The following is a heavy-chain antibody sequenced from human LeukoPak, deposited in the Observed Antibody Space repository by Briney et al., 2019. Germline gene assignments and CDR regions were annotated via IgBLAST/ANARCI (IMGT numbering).Heavy chain of an antibody. CDR2: MYYSGNT. CDR3: ARVMAARREDLNWFDT. CDR1: GASISSSGSY. V-gene: IGHV4-39*07. D-gene: IGHD6-6*01. J-gene: IGHJ5*02. Sequence: RTSETLSLTCTVSGASISSSGSYWGWIRQPPGKGLEWIGSMYYSGNTYNRSLKSRVTISVDTSKNQFSLNLTSVNAADTAMYYCARVMAARREDLNWFDTWGQGTLVTVSS.